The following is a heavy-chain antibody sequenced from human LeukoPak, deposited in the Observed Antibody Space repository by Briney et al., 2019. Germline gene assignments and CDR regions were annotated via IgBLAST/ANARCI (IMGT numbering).Heavy chain of an antibody. V-gene: IGHV4-4*07. Sequence: PSETLSLTCTVSGGSISSYYWSWIRQPAGKGLEWIGRIYTSGSTYYNPSLKSRVTISADTSKNQFSLKLSSVTAADTAVYYCARRAPRAVVWFDPWGQGTLVTVSS. J-gene: IGHJ5*02. CDR1: GGSISSYY. D-gene: IGHD6-6*01. CDR2: IYTSGST. CDR3: ARRAPRAVVWFDP.